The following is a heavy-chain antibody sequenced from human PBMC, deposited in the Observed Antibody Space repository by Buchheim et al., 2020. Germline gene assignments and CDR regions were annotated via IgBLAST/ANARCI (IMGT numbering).Heavy chain of an antibody. CDR1: GFTFSSYS. CDR3: AQKGGSYYYYGMDV. CDR2: ISSSSSTI. D-gene: IGHD1-26*01. J-gene: IGHJ6*02. V-gene: IGHV3-48*01. Sequence: VQLVESGGGLVQPGGSLRLSCAASGFTFSSYSMNWVRQAPGKGLEWVSYISSSSSTIYYADSVKGRFTISRDNAKNSLYLQMNSLRAEDTAVYYCAQKGGSYYYYGMDVWGQGTT.